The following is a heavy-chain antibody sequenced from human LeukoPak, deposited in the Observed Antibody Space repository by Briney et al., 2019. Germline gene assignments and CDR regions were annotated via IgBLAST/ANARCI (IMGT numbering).Heavy chain of an antibody. J-gene: IGHJ4*02. V-gene: IGHV3-74*01. Sequence: GGSLRLSCAASGFTVRSYWMHWVRQAPGKGLVWVSHINSDGSNTGYADSVEGRFTISRDNAKNTLYLQMNSLKGEDTAVYYCATSLGPLAEYWGRGTLVTVSS. CDR2: INSDGSNT. CDR3: ATSLGPLAEY. D-gene: IGHD7-27*01. CDR1: GFTVRSYW.